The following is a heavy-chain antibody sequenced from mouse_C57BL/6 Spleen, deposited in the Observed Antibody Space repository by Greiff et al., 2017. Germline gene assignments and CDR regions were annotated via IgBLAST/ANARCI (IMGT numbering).Heavy chain of an antibody. CDR3: TAYYGYYEVAD. Sequence: EVKLVESGGGLVQPGGSMKLSCVASGFTFSNYWMNWVRQSPGQGLEWVAQISLKSDNYASHYAVYVKGRFTISRDDSKSSVYLQMTNLRAEDTGIYYCTAYYGYYEVADWGKGTLVTVSA. D-gene: IGHD2-10*01. CDR1: GFTFSNYW. J-gene: IGHJ3*01. V-gene: IGHV6-3*01. CDR2: ISLKSDNYAS.